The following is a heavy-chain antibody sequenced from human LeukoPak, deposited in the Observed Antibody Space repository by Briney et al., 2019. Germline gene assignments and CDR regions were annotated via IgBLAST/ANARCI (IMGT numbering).Heavy chain of an antibody. V-gene: IGHV5-51*01. CDR1: GYTFSNYW. J-gene: IGHJ3*02. CDR3: ARRGYSYGWALWAFDI. Sequence: GESLKISCKGSGYTFSNYWIGWVRQMPGKGLGWMGIIYPGDSDTRYSPSFQGQVTISADKSISTAYLQWSSLKASDTAMYYCARRGYSYGWALWAFDIWGQGTMVTVSS. CDR2: IYPGDSDT. D-gene: IGHD5-18*01.